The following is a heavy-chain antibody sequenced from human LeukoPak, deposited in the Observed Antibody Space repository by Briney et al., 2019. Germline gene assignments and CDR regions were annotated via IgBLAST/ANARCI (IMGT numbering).Heavy chain of an antibody. Sequence: GGSLRLSCTASGFTFGDYLMSWFRQAPGKGLEWIGFISGGTTEYAASVKGRFTISRDDSTSIAYLQMNSLTTEDTAVYYCSRGSGWLSVYWGQGALVTVSS. D-gene: IGHD6-19*01. CDR3: SRGSGWLSVY. CDR1: GFTFGDYL. CDR2: ISGGTT. V-gene: IGHV3-49*03. J-gene: IGHJ4*02.